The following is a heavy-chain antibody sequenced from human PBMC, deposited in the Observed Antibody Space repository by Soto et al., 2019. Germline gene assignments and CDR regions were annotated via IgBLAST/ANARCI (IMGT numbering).Heavy chain of an antibody. CDR2: IFSSGST. V-gene: IGHV4-4*07. CDR3: VRDGTKTLRDWFDP. D-gene: IGHD1-1*01. CDR1: GGSINTFY. Sequence: QVRLQESGPGLLKPSETLSLTCTVSGGSINTFYWSWVRQPAGKGLEWIGRIFSSGSTSFNPSLESRVAMSVDTSKNHFSLNLSSVTAADMAVYYCVRDGTKTLRDWFDPWGQGISVTVSS. J-gene: IGHJ5*02.